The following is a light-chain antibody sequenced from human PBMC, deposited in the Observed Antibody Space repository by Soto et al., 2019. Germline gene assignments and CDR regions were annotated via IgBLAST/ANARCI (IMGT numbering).Light chain of an antibody. J-gene: IGKJ4*01. CDR1: QSVYSN. Sequence: EIAMTQSPAPLSVSPGERATLSCRASQSVYSNLAWYQQKPGQAPRLLIYGTSTRATGIPARFSGSGSGTEFSLTISSLQSEDFAVYYCQQYNNWPLTFGGGTKVEIK. V-gene: IGKV3-15*01. CDR3: QQYNNWPLT. CDR2: GTS.